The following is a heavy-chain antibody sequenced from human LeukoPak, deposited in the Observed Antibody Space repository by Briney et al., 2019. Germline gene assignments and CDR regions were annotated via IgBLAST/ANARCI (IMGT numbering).Heavy chain of an antibody. V-gene: IGHV1-2*02. CDR1: GYTLTELS. D-gene: IGHD2-2*01. J-gene: IGHJ6*03. CDR3: AGVGAGIVVVPAAIGGGYYYMDV. Sequence: GASVKVSCKVSGYTLTELSMHWVRQAPGQGLEWMGWINPNSGGTNYAQKFQGRVTMTRDTSISTAYMELSRLRSDDTAVYYCAGVGAGIVVVPAAIGGGYYYMDVWGKGTTVTVSS. CDR2: INPNSGGT.